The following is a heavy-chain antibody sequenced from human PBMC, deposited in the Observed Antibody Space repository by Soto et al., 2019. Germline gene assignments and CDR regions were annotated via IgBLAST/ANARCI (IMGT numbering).Heavy chain of an antibody. CDR2: ISYDGSNK. J-gene: IGHJ4*02. Sequence: PGGSQRLSCAASGCTFISYGRHWVRQAPGKGLEWVAVISYDGSNKYYADSVKGRFTISRDNSKNTLYLQMNSLRAEDTAVYYCAGGLYGAYGQDFWGQGILVTVSS. V-gene: IGHV3-33*08. CDR1: GCTFISYG. CDR3: AGGLYGAYGQDF. D-gene: IGHD4-17*01.